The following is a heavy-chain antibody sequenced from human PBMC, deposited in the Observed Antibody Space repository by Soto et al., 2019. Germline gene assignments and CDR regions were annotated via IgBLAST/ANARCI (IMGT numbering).Heavy chain of an antibody. CDR1: GYTFTSYD. J-gene: IGHJ6*02. Sequence: ASVKVSCKASGYTFTSYDINWVRQATGQGLEWMGWMNPNSGNTGYAQKFQGRVTMTRNTSISTAYMELSSLRSEDTAVYYCARVKAVVAPPRYYYYGMDVWGQGTTVTVSS. V-gene: IGHV1-8*01. D-gene: IGHD6-19*01. CDR3: ARVKAVVAPPRYYYYGMDV. CDR2: MNPNSGNT.